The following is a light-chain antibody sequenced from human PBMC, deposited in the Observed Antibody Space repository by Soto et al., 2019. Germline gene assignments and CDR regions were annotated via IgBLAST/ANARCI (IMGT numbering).Light chain of an antibody. CDR3: QQYYSIPFT. J-gene: IGKJ2*01. V-gene: IGKV4-1*01. Sequence: DFVMTQAPDSLAVSLGERATINCKSSQTVLYNSNNKNHLGWFQQKPGHPPKLLIYGASTRASGVPDRFSGSGSGTDFTLTISSLQAEDVAVYYCQQYYSIPFTFGQGTKVDIK. CDR2: GAS. CDR1: QTVLYNSNNKNH.